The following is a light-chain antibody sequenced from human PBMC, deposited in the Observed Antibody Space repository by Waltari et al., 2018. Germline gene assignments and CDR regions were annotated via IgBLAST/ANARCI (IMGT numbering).Light chain of an antibody. CDR3: SSDAGSNGMV. CDR2: EVS. V-gene: IGLV2-8*01. J-gene: IGLJ3*02. CDR1: TSDIGAYTY. Sequence: QSALTQPPSASGSPGQSVTISCTGTTSDIGAYTYVSWYQQYPGKAPRVVIYEVSQRPPGVPGRFAGSKSGNTASLTVSGLQAEDEAEYHCSSDAGSNGMVFGGGTKVTVL.